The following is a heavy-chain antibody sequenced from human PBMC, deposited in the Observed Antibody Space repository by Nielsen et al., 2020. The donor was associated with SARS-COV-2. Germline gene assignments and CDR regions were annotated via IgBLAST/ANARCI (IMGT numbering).Heavy chain of an antibody. Sequence: GGSLRLSCAASGFTFSSYAMHWVRQAPGKGLEWVSGISWNSGSIGYADSVKGRFTISRDNAKNTLYLQMNSLRAEDTAVYYCARARSGSYYEAFDIWGQGTMVTVSS. CDR3: ARARSGSYYEAFDI. CDR2: ISWNSGSI. J-gene: IGHJ3*02. V-gene: IGHV3-9*01. D-gene: IGHD1-26*01. CDR1: GFTFSSYA.